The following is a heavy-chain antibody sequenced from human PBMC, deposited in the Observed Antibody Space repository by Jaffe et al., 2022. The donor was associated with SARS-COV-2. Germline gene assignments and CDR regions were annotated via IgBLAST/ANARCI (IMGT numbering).Heavy chain of an antibody. V-gene: IGHV5-51*01. J-gene: IGHJ6*03. CDR3: ARRSGGYDVAPNYYYYYYMDV. CDR1: GYSFTSYW. Sequence: EVQLVQSGAEVKKPGESLKISCKGSGYSFTSYWIGWVRQMPGKGLEWMGIIYPGDSDTRYSPSFQGQVTISADKSISTAYLQWSSLKASDTAMYYCARRSGGYDVAPNYYYYYYMDVWGKGTTVTVSS. D-gene: IGHD5-12*01. CDR2: IYPGDSDT.